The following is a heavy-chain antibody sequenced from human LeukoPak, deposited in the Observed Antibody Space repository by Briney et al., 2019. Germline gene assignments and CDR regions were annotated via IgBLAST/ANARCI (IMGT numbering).Heavy chain of an antibody. CDR1: GGSISSYY. V-gene: IGHV4-4*07. D-gene: IGHD3-10*01. Sequence: SSETLSLACTVSGGSISSYYWSWIRQPAGKGLEWIGRIYTSGSTNYNPSLKSRVTMSVDTSKNQFSLKLSSVTAADTAVYYCARHSITMVRGVIGWFDPWGQGTLVTVSS. J-gene: IGHJ5*02. CDR3: ARHSITMVRGVIGWFDP. CDR2: IYTSGST.